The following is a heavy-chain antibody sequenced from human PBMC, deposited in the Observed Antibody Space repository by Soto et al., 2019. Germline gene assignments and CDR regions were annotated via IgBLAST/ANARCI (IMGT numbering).Heavy chain of an antibody. J-gene: IGHJ5*02. D-gene: IGHD3-3*01. CDR2: IYYSGST. CDR3: ARGNKNYDFWSGYNDFNWFDP. CDR1: GGSIISYY. V-gene: IGHV4-59*01. Sequence: SETLSLTCTVSGGSIISYYWSWIRQPPGKGLEWIGYIYYSGSTNYNPSLKSRVTISVDTSKNQFSLKLSSVTAADTAVYYCARGNKNYDFWSGYNDFNWFDPWGQGTLVTVSS.